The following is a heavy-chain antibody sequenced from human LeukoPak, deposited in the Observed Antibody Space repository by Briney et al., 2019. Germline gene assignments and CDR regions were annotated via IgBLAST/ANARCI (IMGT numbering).Heavy chain of an antibody. J-gene: IGHJ4*02. D-gene: IGHD7-27*01. CDR2: IKSKTDGGTT. Sequence: GGSLRLSCAASGFTFSNAWMNWVRRAPGKGREWVGRIKSKTDGGTTDYAAPVKGRFTISRDDSKHTLYLQVNSLKTEDTAVYYCTTGNWGSFSYWGQGTLVTVSS. CDR1: GFTFSNAW. V-gene: IGHV3-15*01. CDR3: TTGNWGSFSY.